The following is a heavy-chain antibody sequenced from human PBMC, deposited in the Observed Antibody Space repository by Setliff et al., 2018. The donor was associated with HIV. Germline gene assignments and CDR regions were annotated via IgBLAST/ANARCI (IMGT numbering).Heavy chain of an antibody. J-gene: IGHJ3*01. Sequence: SVKVSCKASGGTFSNYAFSWVRQAPGQGLEWMGGIIPLFGTANYAQNFQGRVTITADASTSTAYMELSSLRSEETAMYYCARDRHHYDSSGFDAFDLWGQGTMVTVSS. D-gene: IGHD3-22*01. CDR2: IIPLFGTA. CDR1: GGTFSNYA. CDR3: ARDRHHYDSSGFDAFDL. V-gene: IGHV1-69*13.